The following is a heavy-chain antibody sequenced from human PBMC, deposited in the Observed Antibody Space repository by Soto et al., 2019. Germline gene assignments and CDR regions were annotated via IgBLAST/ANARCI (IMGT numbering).Heavy chain of an antibody. J-gene: IGHJ6*02. CDR1: GLSLRTTGVG. Sequence: QVTLKESGPTLVKPTQTLTLTCTVSGLSLRTTGVGVGWVRQPPGKALEWLALLYWDDDKRYSTSRRSRLTISKDTSEKQVVLTMTNMDTVYTATYYCVQSRCGGDCLEIYSAHAYNGLDVGGQGTTVTVSS. V-gene: IGHV2-5*02. D-gene: IGHD2-21*02. CDR3: VQSRCGGDCLEIYSAHAYNGLDV. CDR2: LYWDDDK.